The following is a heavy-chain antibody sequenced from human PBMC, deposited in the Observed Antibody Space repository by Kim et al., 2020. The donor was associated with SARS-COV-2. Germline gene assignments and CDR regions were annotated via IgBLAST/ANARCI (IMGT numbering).Heavy chain of an antibody. J-gene: IGHJ6*02. CDR2: IKSKTDGGTT. D-gene: IGHD3-22*01. V-gene: IGHV3-15*01. CDR1: GFTFSNAW. CDR3: TTSITMIVVVPLYGMDV. Sequence: GGSLRLSCAASGFTFSNAWMSWVRQAPGKGLEWVGRIKSKTDGGTTDYAAPVKGRFTISRDDSKNTLYLQMNSLKTEDTAVYYCTTSITMIVVVPLYGMDVWGQGTTVTVSS.